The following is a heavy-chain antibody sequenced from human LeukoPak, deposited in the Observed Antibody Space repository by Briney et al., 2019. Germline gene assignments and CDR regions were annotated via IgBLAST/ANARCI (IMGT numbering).Heavy chain of an antibody. CDR2: IYYSGST. J-gene: IGHJ5*02. CDR1: GGPISSGGYY. V-gene: IGHV4-61*08. D-gene: IGHD6-13*01. Sequence: SETLSLTCTVSGGPISSGGYYWSWIRQHPGKGLEWIGYIYYSGSTNYNPSLKSRVTISVDTSKNQFSLKLSSVTAADTAVYYCARHGAPYSSSWYGNWFDPWGQGTLVTVSS. CDR3: ARHGAPYSSSWYGNWFDP.